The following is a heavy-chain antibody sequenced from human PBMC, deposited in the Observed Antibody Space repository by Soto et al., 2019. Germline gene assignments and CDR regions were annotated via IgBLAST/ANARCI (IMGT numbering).Heavy chain of an antibody. CDR3: VKDSSLRGPFDY. CDR1: GFAFSSYY. J-gene: IGHJ4*02. CDR2: IGVAGDT. V-gene: IGHV3-13*01. Sequence: GGSLRLSCAASGFAFSSYYMHWVRQVAGKGLEWVSAIGVAGDTYYPDSVKGRFTISRDNSKNTLYLQMNSLRAEDTAVYYCVKDSSLRGPFDYWGQGTLVTVSS.